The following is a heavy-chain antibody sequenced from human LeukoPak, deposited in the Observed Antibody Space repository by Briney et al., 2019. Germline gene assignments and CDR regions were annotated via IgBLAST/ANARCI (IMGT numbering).Heavy chain of an antibody. J-gene: IGHJ4*02. Sequence: SSETLSLTCTVSGDSAGSRSYYWGWIRQPPGKGLEWIGSIYYSESTYHNPSLNSRVFISIQTSRNQFSLILSSVTAADTATYYCTRVARNSGWFFDYWGPGTLATVHS. V-gene: IGHV4-39*01. CDR2: IYYSEST. CDR1: GDSAGSRSYY. CDR3: TRVARNSGWFFDY. D-gene: IGHD6-19*01.